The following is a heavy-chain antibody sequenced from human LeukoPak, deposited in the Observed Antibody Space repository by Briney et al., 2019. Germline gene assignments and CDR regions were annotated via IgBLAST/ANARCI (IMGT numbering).Heavy chain of an antibody. CDR3: ARGFILLWFGEPNRGAFDI. CDR1: GGSISSYY. D-gene: IGHD3-10*01. V-gene: IGHV4-4*07. J-gene: IGHJ3*02. Sequence: SETLSLTCTVSGGSISSYYWSWIRQPAGKGLEWIGRIYTSGSTYYNPSLKSRVTISVDTSKNQFSLKLSSVTAADTAVYYCARGFILLWFGEPNRGAFDIWGQGTMVTVSS. CDR2: IYTSGST.